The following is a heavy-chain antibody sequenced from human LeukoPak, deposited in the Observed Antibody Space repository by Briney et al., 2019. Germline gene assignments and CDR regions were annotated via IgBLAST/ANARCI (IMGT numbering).Heavy chain of an antibody. J-gene: IGHJ4*02. V-gene: IGHV3-23*01. Sequence: GGSLRLSCAASGFTFSSYAMSWVRQAAGKGLEWVSAISGSGGSTYYADSVEGRFTISRDNSKNTLYLQMNSLRAEDTAVYYCAKAHPRTYYYDSSGYYLSGDFDYWGQGTLVTVSS. CDR2: ISGSGGST. CDR3: AKAHPRTYYYDSSGYYLSGDFDY. D-gene: IGHD3-22*01. CDR1: GFTFSSYA.